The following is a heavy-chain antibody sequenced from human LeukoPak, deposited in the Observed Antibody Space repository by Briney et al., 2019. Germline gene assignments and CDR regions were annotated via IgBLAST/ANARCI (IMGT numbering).Heavy chain of an antibody. CDR1: GGSISSYY. V-gene: IGHV4-59*08. J-gene: IGHJ6*02. CDR2: IYYSVST. CDR3: AGAVAGTIPHYYYYGMDV. D-gene: IGHD6-19*01. Sequence: SETLSLTCTVSGGSISSYYWSWIRQPPGKGLEWIGYIYYSVSTNYNPSLKSRVTISVDTSKNQFSLKLSSVTAADTAVYYCAGAVAGTIPHYYYYGMDVWGQGTTVTVSS.